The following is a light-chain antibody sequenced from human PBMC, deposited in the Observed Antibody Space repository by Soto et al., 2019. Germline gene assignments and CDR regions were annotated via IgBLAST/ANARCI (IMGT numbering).Light chain of an antibody. Sequence: QSALTQPASVSGSPGQSITISCTGTSSDVGGNKYVSWYQQHPGKAPKLIIYDVSNRASGVSDRFSGSKSGNTASLTISGLQAEDVADYSCSSYTSTTSSTVFGPGTKVPVL. V-gene: IGLV2-14*01. CDR2: DVS. CDR3: SSYTSTTSSTV. CDR1: SSDVGGNKY. J-gene: IGLJ1*01.